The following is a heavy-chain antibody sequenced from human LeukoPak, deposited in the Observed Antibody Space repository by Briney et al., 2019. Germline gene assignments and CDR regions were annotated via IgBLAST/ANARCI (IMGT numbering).Heavy chain of an antibody. Sequence: GASVKVSCRASGYTFTSYGINWVRQAPGQGLAWMGWISAYNGDTSSAQTLQGRVTMTTDTSTSTAYMELRSLRSDDTAVYYCARGYGDYLFDYWGQGTLVTVSS. CDR2: ISAYNGDT. D-gene: IGHD4-17*01. J-gene: IGHJ4*02. CDR3: ARGYGDYLFDY. CDR1: GYTFTSYG. V-gene: IGHV1-18*01.